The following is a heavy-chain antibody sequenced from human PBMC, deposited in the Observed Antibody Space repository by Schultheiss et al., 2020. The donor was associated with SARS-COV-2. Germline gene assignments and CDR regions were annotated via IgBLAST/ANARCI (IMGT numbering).Heavy chain of an antibody. CDR3: AKWGSSSRYYYYGMDV. Sequence: GESLKISCAASGFTFSSYAMHWVRQAPGKGLEWVAVISYDGSNKYYADSVKGRFTISRDNSKNTLYLQMNSLRAEDTAVYYCAKWGSSSRYYYYGMDVWGQGTTVTVSS. V-gene: IGHV3-30-3*02. D-gene: IGHD6-6*01. J-gene: IGHJ6*01. CDR1: GFTFSSYA. CDR2: ISYDGSNK.